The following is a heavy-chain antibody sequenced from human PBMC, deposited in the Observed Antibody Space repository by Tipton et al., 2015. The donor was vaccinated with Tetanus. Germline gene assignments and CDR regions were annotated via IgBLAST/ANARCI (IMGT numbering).Heavy chain of an antibody. CDR1: GGSIRSGDHQ. Sequence: TLSLTCTVSGGSIRSGDHQWNWIRQPPGKGLEWLAYISPSGRSNSNYSLKSRITVSQDTSKNQFSLKLTSVTAADTAVYYCAGVTAQRTELYFEHWGQGTQVTVSS. J-gene: IGHJ1*01. CDR2: ISPSGRS. CDR3: AGVTAQRTELYFEH. V-gene: IGHV4-61*08. D-gene: IGHD2-8*02.